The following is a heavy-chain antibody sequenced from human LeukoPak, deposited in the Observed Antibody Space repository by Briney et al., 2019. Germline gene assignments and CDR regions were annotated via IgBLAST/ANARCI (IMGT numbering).Heavy chain of an antibody. J-gene: IGHJ1*01. CDR3: ARPWYDSSAYYPVEYFQH. CDR2: INPSGGST. V-gene: IGHV1-46*01. CDR1: GYTFTSYY. D-gene: IGHD3-22*01. Sequence: ASVKVSCKASGYTFTSYYMHWVRQAPGQGLEWMGIINPSGGSTSYAQKFQGRVTMTRDTSTSTVYMELSSLRSEDTAVYYCARPWYDSSAYYPVEYFQHWGQGTLVTVSS.